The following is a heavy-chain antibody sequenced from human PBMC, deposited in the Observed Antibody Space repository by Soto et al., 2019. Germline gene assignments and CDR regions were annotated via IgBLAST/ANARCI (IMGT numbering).Heavy chain of an antibody. V-gene: IGHV3-15*01. CDR1: GFTFSNAW. D-gene: IGHD6-19*01. J-gene: IGHJ4*02. CDR3: TTDGVAGTDAFDY. Sequence: PGGSLRLSCAASGFTFSNAWMSWVRQAPGKGLEWVGRIKSKTDGGTTDYAAPVKGRFTISRDDSKNTLYLQMNSLKTEDTAVYCCTTDGVAGTDAFDYWGQGTLVTSPQ. CDR2: IKSKTDGGTT.